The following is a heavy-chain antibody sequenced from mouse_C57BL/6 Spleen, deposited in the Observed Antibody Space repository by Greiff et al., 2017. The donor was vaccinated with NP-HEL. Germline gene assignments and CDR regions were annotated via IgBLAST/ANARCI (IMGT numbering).Heavy chain of an antibody. V-gene: IGHV2-9*01. J-gene: IGHJ1*03. CDR3: AKHGGRYYGSSYDYFDV. CDR2: IWGGGST. CDR1: GFSLTSYG. Sequence: VQGVESGPGLVAPSQSLSITCTVSGFSLTSYGVDWVRQPPGKGLEWLGVIWGGGSTNYNSALMSRLSISKDNSKSQVFLKMNSLQTDDTAMYYCAKHGGRYYGSSYDYFDVWGTGTTVTVSS. D-gene: IGHD1-1*01.